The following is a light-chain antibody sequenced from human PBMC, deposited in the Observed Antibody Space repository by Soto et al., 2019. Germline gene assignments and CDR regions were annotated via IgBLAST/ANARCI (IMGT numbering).Light chain of an antibody. V-gene: IGKV1-27*01. J-gene: IGKJ5*01. CDR1: QDISGN. CDR3: QKFNTAPHT. CDR2: SAS. Sequence: DIQMTQSPSSLSSSLGDRATITCRASQDISGNLVWYQQKPGKVPKLLIYSASTWQSGVPSLFSGGGSGTDITLTISSLQPEDVANYCCQKFNTAPHTFGQGTRLEIK.